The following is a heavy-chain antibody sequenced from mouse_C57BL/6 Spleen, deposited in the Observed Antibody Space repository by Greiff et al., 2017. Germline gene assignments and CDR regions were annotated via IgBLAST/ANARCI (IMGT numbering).Heavy chain of an antibody. CDR3: ARIYYGNTYFDY. CDR2: IYPGDGDT. CDR1: GYAFSSSW. D-gene: IGHD2-1*01. V-gene: IGHV1-82*01. J-gene: IGHJ2*01. Sequence: QVQLQQSGPELVKPGASVKISCTASGYAFSSSWMNWVKQRPGKGLEWIGRIYPGDGDTNYNGKFKGKATLTADKSSSTAYMQLSSLTSEDSAVYFCARIYYGNTYFDYWGQGTTLTVSS.